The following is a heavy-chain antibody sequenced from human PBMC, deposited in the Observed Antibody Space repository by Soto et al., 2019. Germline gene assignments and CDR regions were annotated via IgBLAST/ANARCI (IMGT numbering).Heavy chain of an antibody. CDR2: IYSGGST. D-gene: IGHD5-18*01. Sequence: PGGSLRLSCAASGFTVSSNYMSWVRQAPGKGLEWVSVIYSGGSTYYADSVKGRFTISRDNSKNTLYLQMNSLRAEDTAVYYCARESGYSYGYEGEDYWGQGTLVTVSS. CDR1: GFTVSSNY. CDR3: ARESGYSYGYEGEDY. V-gene: IGHV3-53*01. J-gene: IGHJ4*02.